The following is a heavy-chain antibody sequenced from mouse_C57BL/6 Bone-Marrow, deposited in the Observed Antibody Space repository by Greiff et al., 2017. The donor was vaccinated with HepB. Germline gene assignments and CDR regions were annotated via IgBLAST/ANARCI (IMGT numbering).Heavy chain of an antibody. Sequence: QVQLQQPGTELVKPGASVKLSCKASGYTFTSYWMHWVKQRPGQGLEWIGNINPSNGGTNYNEKFKSKATVTVEKSSSTAYMQLSSLTSEDSAVYYCARSALYYGSSYGYFDVWGTGTTVTVSS. V-gene: IGHV1-53*01. J-gene: IGHJ1*03. CDR1: GYTFTSYW. D-gene: IGHD1-1*01. CDR2: INPSNGGT. CDR3: ARSALYYGSSYGYFDV.